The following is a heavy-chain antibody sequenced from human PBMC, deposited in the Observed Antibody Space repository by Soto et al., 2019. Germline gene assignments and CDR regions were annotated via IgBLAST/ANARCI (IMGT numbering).Heavy chain of an antibody. D-gene: IGHD6-6*01. CDR1: GGTFSSYA. V-gene: IGHV1-69*13. CDR3: ARDTGIAARPFDY. Sequence: SVKVSCKASGGTFSSYAISWVRQAPGQGLEWMGGIIPIFGTANYAQKFQGRVTITADESTSTAYMELSSLRSEDTAVYYCARDTGIAARPFDYWGQGPLVTVSS. CDR2: IIPIFGTA. J-gene: IGHJ4*02.